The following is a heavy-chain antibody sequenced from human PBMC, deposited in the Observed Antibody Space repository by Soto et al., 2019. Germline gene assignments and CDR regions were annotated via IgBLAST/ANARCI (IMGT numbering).Heavy chain of an antibody. CDR3: AKVPPLSMITFGGRYYFDY. CDR2: ISGSGGST. J-gene: IGHJ4*02. D-gene: IGHD3-16*01. Sequence: HPGGSLRLSCAASGFTFSSYAMSWVRQAPGEGLEWVSAISGSGGSTYYADSVKGRFTISRDNSKNTLYLQMNSLRAEDTAVYYCAKVPPLSMITFGGRYYFDYWGQGTLVTVSS. CDR1: GFTFSSYA. V-gene: IGHV3-23*01.